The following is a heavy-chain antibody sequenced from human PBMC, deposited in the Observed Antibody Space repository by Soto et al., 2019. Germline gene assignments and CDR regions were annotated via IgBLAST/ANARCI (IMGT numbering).Heavy chain of an antibody. V-gene: IGHV3-74*01. CDR3: AKRGVDTFGLSY. CDR2: INTDGSST. J-gene: IGHJ4*01. D-gene: IGHD3-10*01. Sequence: EVQLVESGGGLVQPGGSLRLACAVSGFTFSSFWMHWVRQAPGEGLVWVSRINTDGSSTSYADSVKGRFTSARDNAKNTLYLPMNSLRVEDTAMYYCAKRGVDTFGLSYWGHGTLVTVAA. CDR1: GFTFSSFW.